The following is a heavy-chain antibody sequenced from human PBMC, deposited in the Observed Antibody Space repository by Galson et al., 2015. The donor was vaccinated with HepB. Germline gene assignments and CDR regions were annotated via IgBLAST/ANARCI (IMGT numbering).Heavy chain of an antibody. J-gene: IGHJ4*02. CDR3: AREVRGQMLIVGSFDA. V-gene: IGHV3-21*01. CDR2: ISSSSAYT. CDR1: GFIFSRYS. D-gene: IGHD3-10*01. Sequence: SLRLSCAASGFIFSRYSMNWVRQAPGKGLEWVSSISSSSAYTYYADSVKGRFTISRDNPKNSLYLQMNSLRAADTAVYYCAREVRGQMLIVGSFDAWGQGTRVTVSS.